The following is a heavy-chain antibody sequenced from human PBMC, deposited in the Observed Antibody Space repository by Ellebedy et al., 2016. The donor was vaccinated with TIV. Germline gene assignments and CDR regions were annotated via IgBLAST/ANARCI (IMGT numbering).Heavy chain of an antibody. CDR3: AKDDQHSSSWYPNYYYYGMDV. V-gene: IGHV3-23*01. J-gene: IGHJ6*02. CDR2: ISGSGGNT. Sequence: GGSLRLXCAASGFTFSSYAMTWVRQAPGKGLEWVSGISGSGGNTYYADFVKGRFTISRDNSKNTLYLQMNSLRAEDTAVYYCAKDDQHSSSWYPNYYYYGMDVWGQGTTVTVSS. D-gene: IGHD6-13*01. CDR1: GFTFSSYA.